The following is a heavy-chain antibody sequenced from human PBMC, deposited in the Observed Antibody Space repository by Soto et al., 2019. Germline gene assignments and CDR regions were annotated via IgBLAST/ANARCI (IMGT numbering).Heavy chain of an antibody. V-gene: IGHV3-23*01. Sequence: GGSLRLSCAASGFTFSSYTMSWVRQAPGKGLEWVSAISGSGGSTYYAASVKGRFTISRDNYKNMLYLQMNSLRAEDTAVYYCSKDKKQLVNIFDYWGQGTLVTVSS. CDR2: ISGSGGST. CDR3: SKDKKQLVNIFDY. J-gene: IGHJ4*02. D-gene: IGHD6-13*01. CDR1: GFTFSSYT.